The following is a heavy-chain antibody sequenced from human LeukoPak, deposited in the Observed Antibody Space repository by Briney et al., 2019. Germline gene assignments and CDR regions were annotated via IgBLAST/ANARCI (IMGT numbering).Heavy chain of an antibody. Sequence: ASVKVSCKASGYTFTGYYMHWVRPAPGQGLAWMGWINPNSGGPNYLQKFQGRGTMTRDTSISTAYMELSRLRSDDTAVYYCARDLRAPGYCSSTSCYNPDYWGQGTLVTVSS. CDR3: ARDLRAPGYCSSTSCYNPDY. CDR1: GYTFTGYY. CDR2: INPNSGGP. D-gene: IGHD2-2*02. J-gene: IGHJ4*02. V-gene: IGHV1-2*02.